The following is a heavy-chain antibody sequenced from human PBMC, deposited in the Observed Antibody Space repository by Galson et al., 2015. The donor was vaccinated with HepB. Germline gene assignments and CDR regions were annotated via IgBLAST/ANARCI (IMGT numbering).Heavy chain of an antibody. V-gene: IGHV6-1*01. CDR2: TYYRSKWYN. D-gene: IGHD6-13*01. Sequence: CAISGDSVSSASAAWSWIRQSPSRGLEWLGRTYYRSKWYNDYAVSVKSRITINPDTSKNQFSLQLNSVTPEDTAVYYCARGDSSRGIYYYYMDVWGKGTTVPVSS. CDR3: ARGDSSRGIYYYYMDV. CDR1: GDSVSSASAA. J-gene: IGHJ6*03.